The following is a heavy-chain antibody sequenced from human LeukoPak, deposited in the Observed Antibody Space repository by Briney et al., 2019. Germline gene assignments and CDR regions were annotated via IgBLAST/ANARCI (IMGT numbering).Heavy chain of an antibody. J-gene: IGHJ6*03. Sequence: SETLSLTCAVYGGSFSGYYWSWIRQPPGKGLEWIGEINNSGGTNYNPSLKSRVTISVDTSKKQLSLKLGSVTAADTAVYYCARGQKKKDVVVVVAAKGYYYMDVWGKGTTVTVSS. D-gene: IGHD2-15*01. CDR2: INNSGGT. CDR1: GGSFSGYY. V-gene: IGHV4-34*01. CDR3: ARGQKKKDVVVVVAAKGYYYMDV.